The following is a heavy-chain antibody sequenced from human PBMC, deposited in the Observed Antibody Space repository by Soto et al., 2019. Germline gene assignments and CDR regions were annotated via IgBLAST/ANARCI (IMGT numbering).Heavy chain of an antibody. J-gene: IGHJ4*02. CDR1: GGTFSSYA. CDR3: ARDHTLGSSWQRHFDY. D-gene: IGHD6-13*01. Sequence: QVQLVQSGAEVKKPGSSVKVSCKASGGTFSSYAISWVRQAPGRGLEWMGEIIPIFGTANYAQKFQGRVTITADESTSTAYMELSSLRSEDTAVYYCARDHTLGSSWQRHFDYWGQGTLVTVSS. V-gene: IGHV1-69*12. CDR2: IIPIFGTA.